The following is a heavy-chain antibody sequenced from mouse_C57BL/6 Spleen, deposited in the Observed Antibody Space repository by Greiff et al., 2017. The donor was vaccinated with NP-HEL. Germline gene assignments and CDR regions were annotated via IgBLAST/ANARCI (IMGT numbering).Heavy chain of an antibody. Sequence: EVQVVESGGGLVKPGGSLKLSCAASGFTFSSYAMSWVRQTPEKRLEWVATISDGGSYTYYPDNVKGRFTISRDNAKNNLYLQMSHLKSEDTAMYYCARENWDKAMDYWGQGTSVTVSS. CDR3: ARENWDKAMDY. J-gene: IGHJ4*01. CDR1: GFTFSSYA. D-gene: IGHD4-1*01. V-gene: IGHV5-4*01. CDR2: ISDGGSYT.